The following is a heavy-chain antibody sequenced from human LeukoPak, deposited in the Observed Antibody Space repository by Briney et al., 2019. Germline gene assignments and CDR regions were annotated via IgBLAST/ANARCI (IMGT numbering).Heavy chain of an antibody. CDR2: FNWNGGST. CDR3: AREVAAAGYYYYYYMDV. V-gene: IGHV3-20*04. D-gene: IGHD6-13*01. CDR1: GFTFDDYG. J-gene: IGHJ6*03. Sequence: SGGSLRLSCAASGFTFDDYGMSWVRQAPGKGLEWVSGFNWNGGSTGYADSVKGRFTISRDNAKNSLYLQMNSLRAGDTALYYCAREVAAAGYYYYYYMDVWGKGTTVTVSS.